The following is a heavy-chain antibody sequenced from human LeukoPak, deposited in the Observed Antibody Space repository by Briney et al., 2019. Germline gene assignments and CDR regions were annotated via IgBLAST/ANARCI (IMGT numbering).Heavy chain of an antibody. V-gene: IGHV4-4*02. Sequence: PSETLSLTCAVSGGSISSSNWWSWVRQPPGKGLEWIGEIYHSGSTNYNPSLKSRVTISVDRSENQFSLRLSSVTAADTAVYYCARSWLSPYSSGWIDYWGQGTLVTVSS. CDR3: ARSWLSPYSSGWIDY. CDR1: GGSISSSNW. J-gene: IGHJ4*02. D-gene: IGHD3-22*01. CDR2: IYHSGST.